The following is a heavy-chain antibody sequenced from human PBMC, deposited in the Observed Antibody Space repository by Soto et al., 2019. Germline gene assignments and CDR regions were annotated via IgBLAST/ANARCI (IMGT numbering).Heavy chain of an antibody. V-gene: IGHV5-51*01. CDR2: IYPGDSDT. Sequence: ESLKISCKGSGYSFSTYWIGWVRQMPGKGLEWMGNIYPGDSDTRYSPSFQGQVTISADNSIRTAFLQWSSLKASDTAIYYCARTTAYYFEFWGQGTQVTV. CDR1: GYSFSTYW. J-gene: IGHJ4*02. CDR3: ARTTAYYFEF. D-gene: IGHD2-21*02.